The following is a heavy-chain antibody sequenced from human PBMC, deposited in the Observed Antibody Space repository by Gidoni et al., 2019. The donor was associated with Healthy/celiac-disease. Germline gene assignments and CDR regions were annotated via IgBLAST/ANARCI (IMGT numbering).Heavy chain of an antibody. CDR3: ARDPLLRFLEWLSLPYGMDV. V-gene: IGHV1-2*02. CDR2: INPNSGGT. CDR1: GYTFTGYH. J-gene: IGHJ6*02. D-gene: IGHD3-3*01. Sequence: QVQLVQSGAEVKQPGASLKVSCKASGYTFTGYHMHWVRQAPGQGLEWMGWINPNSGGTNYAQKFQGRVTMTRDTSISTAYMELSRLRSDDTAVYYCARDPLLRFLEWLSLPYGMDVWGQGTTVTVSS.